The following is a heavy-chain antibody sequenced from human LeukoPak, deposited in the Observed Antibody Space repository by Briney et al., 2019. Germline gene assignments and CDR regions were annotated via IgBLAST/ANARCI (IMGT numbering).Heavy chain of an antibody. D-gene: IGHD3-3*01. Sequence: GGSLRLSCAASGFTFSSYEMNWVRQAPGKGLGWVSTISGSGGSTYYADSVKGQFTISRDNSKNTLYLQMNSLRAEDAAVYYCAKEEWLLAVYFDYWGQGTLVTVSS. CDR3: AKEEWLLAVYFDY. V-gene: IGHV3-23*01. J-gene: IGHJ4*02. CDR2: ISGSGGST. CDR1: GFTFSSYE.